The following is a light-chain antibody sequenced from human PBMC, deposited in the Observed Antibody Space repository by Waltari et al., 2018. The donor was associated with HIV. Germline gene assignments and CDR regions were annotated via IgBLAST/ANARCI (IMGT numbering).Light chain of an antibody. CDR3: MQALQTPHT. Sequence: IVMTQSPLSLPVTPGEPAATPCRPSQRLFHRSGSNALDWYRQKPGQSPQLLIYLGINRASGVPDRFSGSASGTDFILQIIRVEAEDVGVYYCMQALQTPHTFGQGTKLEI. J-gene: IGKJ2*01. V-gene: IGKV2-28*01. CDR2: LGI. CDR1: QRLFHRSGSNA.